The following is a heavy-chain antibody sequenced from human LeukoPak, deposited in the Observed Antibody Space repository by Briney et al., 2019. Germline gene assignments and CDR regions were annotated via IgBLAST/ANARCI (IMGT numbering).Heavy chain of an antibody. CDR3: STGGPVEQQLDSFHY. Sequence: GGSLRLSCAASGFTFTNAWMSWVRQAPGKGLAWVGRIKGKTDGGTTDYAAPVKGRFTISRDDSKNTVYPQMNSLKSEDTAVYYCSTGGPVEQQLDSFHYWGQGTLVSVSS. D-gene: IGHD6-13*01. J-gene: IGHJ1*01. CDR2: IKGKTDGGTT. V-gene: IGHV3-15*01. CDR1: GFTFTNAW.